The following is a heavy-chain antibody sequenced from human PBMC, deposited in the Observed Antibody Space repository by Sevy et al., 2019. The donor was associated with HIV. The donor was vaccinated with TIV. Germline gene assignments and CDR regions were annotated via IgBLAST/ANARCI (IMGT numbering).Heavy chain of an antibody. D-gene: IGHD1-26*01. J-gene: IGHJ5*02. CDR2: ISGGADTT. Sequence: GGSLRLSCAASGFTFDNYAMSWVRQAPEKGLEWVSTISGGADTTYYADSVKGRFTISSDSSKDTLYLQMKSLRVEDTAVYYCARVGGWEVTFLDNWFDPWGQGTLVTVSS. CDR3: ARVGGWEVTFLDNWFDP. V-gene: IGHV3-23*01. CDR1: GFTFDNYA.